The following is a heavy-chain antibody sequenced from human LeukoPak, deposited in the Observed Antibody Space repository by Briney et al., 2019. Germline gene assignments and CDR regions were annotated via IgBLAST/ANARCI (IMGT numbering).Heavy chain of an antibody. D-gene: IGHD2-2*01. Sequence: SETLYLTCAVYGGSFSGYYWSWIRQPPGEGLEWIGEINHSGSTNYNPSLKSRVTISVDTSKNQFSLKLSSVTAADTAVYYCARGSGYCSSTSCYTNYYYYGMDVWGQGTTVTVSS. V-gene: IGHV4-34*01. CDR1: GGSFSGYY. J-gene: IGHJ6*02. CDR3: ARGSGYCSSTSCYTNYYYYGMDV. CDR2: INHSGST.